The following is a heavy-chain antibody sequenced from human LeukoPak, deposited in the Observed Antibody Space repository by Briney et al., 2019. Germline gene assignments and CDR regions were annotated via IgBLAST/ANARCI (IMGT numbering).Heavy chain of an antibody. CDR2: IYHSGST. V-gene: IGHV4-4*02. J-gene: IGHJ4*02. CDR1: GFTVCSNY. Sequence: GSLRLSCVVSGFTVCSNYMSWVRQPPGKGLEWIGEIYHSGSTNYNPSLKSRVTISVDKSKNQFSLKLSSVTAADTAVYYCASTRPSIAVAGVRYWGQGTLVTVSS. D-gene: IGHD6-19*01. CDR3: ASTRPSIAVAGVRY.